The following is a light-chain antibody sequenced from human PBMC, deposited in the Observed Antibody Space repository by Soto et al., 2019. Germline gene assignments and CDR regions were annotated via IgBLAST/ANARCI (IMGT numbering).Light chain of an antibody. J-gene: IGKJ5*01. CDR2: AAS. V-gene: IGKV1-39*01. CDR3: QQSYSSPIT. Sequence: DIQMTQSPSSLSASVGDRVTITCRASQSISGFLTWHQQLPGKAPKLLIFAASGLQSGVPSRFSGSGSGTDFTLTISSLQPEDFATYYCQQSYSSPITFGQGTRLDIK. CDR1: QSISGF.